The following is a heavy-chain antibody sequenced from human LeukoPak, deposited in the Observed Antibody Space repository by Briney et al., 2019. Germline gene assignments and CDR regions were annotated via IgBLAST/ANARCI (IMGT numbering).Heavy chain of an antibody. CDR2: INHSGST. V-gene: IGHV4-34*01. CDR1: GGSFSGYY. J-gene: IGHJ6*03. CDR3: ARGRISYYYYYYMDV. Sequence: SETLSLTCAVYGGSFSGYYWSWIRQPPWKGLEWIGEINHSGSTNYNPSLKSRVTISVDTSKNQFSLKLSSVTAADTAVYYCARGRISYYYYYYMDVWGKRTTVTVSS.